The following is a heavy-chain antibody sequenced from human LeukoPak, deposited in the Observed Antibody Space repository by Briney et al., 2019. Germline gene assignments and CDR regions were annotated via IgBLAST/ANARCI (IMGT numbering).Heavy chain of an antibody. CDR3: ARGFRLRLWSDYGEYYYYYGMDV. CDR1: GYTFTGYY. D-gene: IGHD4-17*01. CDR2: MNPNSGNT. J-gene: IGHJ6*02. Sequence: ASVKVSCKASGYTFTGYYMHWVRQATGQGLEWMGWMNPNSGNTGYAQKFQGRVTMTRNTSISTAYMELSSLRSEDTAVYYCARGFRLRLWSDYGEYYYYYGMDVWGQGTTVTVSS. V-gene: IGHV1-8*02.